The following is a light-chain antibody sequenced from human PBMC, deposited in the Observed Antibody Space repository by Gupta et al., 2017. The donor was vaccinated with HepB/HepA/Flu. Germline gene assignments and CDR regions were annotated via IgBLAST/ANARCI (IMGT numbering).Light chain of an antibody. CDR1: QSRLYRSNNKNH. Sequence: DIVMTQSPDSLAVSLGETATIHCKSSQSRLYRSNNKNHLAWYQQTPGQPPKLLIYWASTRESGVPDRFSGSGSGTDFTLTISGLQAEDVAVYYCQQHVSTPYTFGQGTKLEIK. V-gene: IGKV4-1*01. J-gene: IGKJ2*01. CDR3: QQHVSTPYT. CDR2: WAS.